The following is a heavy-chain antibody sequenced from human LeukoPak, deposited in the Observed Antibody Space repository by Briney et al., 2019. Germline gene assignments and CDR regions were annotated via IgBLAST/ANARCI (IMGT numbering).Heavy chain of an antibody. V-gene: IGHV3-53*01. CDR3: ARSWDSFDY. CDR1: GFTVSSTY. D-gene: IGHD6-13*01. CDR2: IYTDGST. Sequence: AGGSLRLSWAASGFTVSSTYMSWVRQAPGKGLEWISVIYTDGSTFYADSVKGRFTISRDNSKNTLYLQMNNLRAEDTAVYYCARSWDSFDYWGQGTLVTVSS. J-gene: IGHJ4*02.